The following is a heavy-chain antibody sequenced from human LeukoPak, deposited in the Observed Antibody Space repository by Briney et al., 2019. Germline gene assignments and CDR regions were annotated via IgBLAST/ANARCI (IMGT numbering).Heavy chain of an antibody. D-gene: IGHD3-10*01. CDR3: ARLPWYYGSGSYGPFDY. CDR2: IYPGDSDT. J-gene: IGHJ4*02. CDR1: GYRFTSYW. V-gene: IGHV5-51*01. Sequence: GESLKISCKCSGYRFTSYWIGWVRQMPGKGLEWGGIIYPGDSDTRYSPSFQGQVTISADKSISTAYLQWSSLKASDTAMSYCARLPWYYGSGSYGPFDYWGQGTLVTVSS.